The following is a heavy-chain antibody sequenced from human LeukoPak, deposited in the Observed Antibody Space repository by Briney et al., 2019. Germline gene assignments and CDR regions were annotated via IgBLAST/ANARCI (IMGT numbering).Heavy chain of an antibody. D-gene: IGHD6-13*01. CDR2: ISTTSDYI. J-gene: IGHJ4*02. CDR1: GFTFSGYS. V-gene: IGHV3-21*01. CDR3: TRGGIYSQGFDY. Sequence: GGSLRLSCAASGFTFSGYSMNWGRQAPGKGLEWVSSISTTSDYIHYADSLKGRVAISRDNARNSLYLQMNSLRAEDTAVYYCTRGGIYSQGFDYWGQGSLVTVSS.